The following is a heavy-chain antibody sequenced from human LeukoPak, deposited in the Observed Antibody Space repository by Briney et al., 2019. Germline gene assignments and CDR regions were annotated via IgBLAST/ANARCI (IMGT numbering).Heavy chain of an antibody. J-gene: IGHJ4*02. V-gene: IGHV1-2*06. D-gene: IGHD3-3*01. CDR3: ARVYDFWSGYLYYFDY. CDR1: GYTFTGYY. CDR2: INPNSGGT. Sequence: ASVKVSCKASGYTFTGYYMHWVRQAPGQGLEWMGRINPNSGGTNYAQKFQGRVTMTRDTSISTAYMELSRLRSDDTAVYYCARVYDFWSGYLYYFDYWGQGTLVTVSS.